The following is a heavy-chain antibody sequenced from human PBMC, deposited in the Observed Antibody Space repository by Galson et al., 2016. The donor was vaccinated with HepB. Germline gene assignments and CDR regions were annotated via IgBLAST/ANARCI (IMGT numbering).Heavy chain of an antibody. CDR1: GGSISSNYDY. D-gene: IGHD5-24*01. Sequence: ETLSLTCTVSGGSISSNYDYWAWIRQSPGKGLEWIGSIPYSGRTYYKPSLKSRVTISLDRSRNRFSLTFGSVTAADTAVYFCARAYNYYQAQYFDYWGQGALVTVSS. CDR3: ARAYNYYQAQYFDY. J-gene: IGHJ4*02. V-gene: IGHV4-39*07. CDR2: IPYSGRT.